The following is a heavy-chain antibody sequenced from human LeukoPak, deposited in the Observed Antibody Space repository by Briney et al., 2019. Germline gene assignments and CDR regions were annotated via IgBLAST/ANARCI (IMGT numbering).Heavy chain of an antibody. Sequence: GGSLRLSCAASGFTFSSYEMNWVRQAPGKGLEWVSYISSSGSTIYYADSVKGRFTISRDNAKNSLYLQMNSLRAEDTAVYYCAIDYYDASFDYWGRGTLVTVSS. CDR1: GFTFSSYE. V-gene: IGHV3-48*03. CDR3: AIDYYDASFDY. CDR2: ISSSGSTI. J-gene: IGHJ4*02. D-gene: IGHD3-22*01.